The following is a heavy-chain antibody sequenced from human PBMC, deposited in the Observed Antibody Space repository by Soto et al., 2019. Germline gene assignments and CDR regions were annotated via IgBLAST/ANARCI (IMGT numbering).Heavy chain of an antibody. CDR2: ISAYNGNT. J-gene: IGHJ4*02. Sequence: QVQLVQSGAEVKKPGASVKVSCKASGYTFTSYGISWVRQAPEQGLEWMGWISAYNGNTSYAQKLQGRVTMTTDTSTSTAYMELRSLRSDDTAVYYCARATRNYYDSSGYYYWGQGTLVTVSS. CDR1: GYTFTSYG. V-gene: IGHV1-18*01. CDR3: ARATRNYYDSSGYYY. D-gene: IGHD3-22*01.